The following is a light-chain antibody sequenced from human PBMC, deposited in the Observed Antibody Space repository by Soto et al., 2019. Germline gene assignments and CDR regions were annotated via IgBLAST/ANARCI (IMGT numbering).Light chain of an antibody. CDR1: QSVSSN. J-gene: IGKJ5*01. CDR3: QQYNNWPII. V-gene: IGKV3-15*01. CDR2: RAS. Sequence: TQSPATLSVSPGERAALSCRASQSVSSNLAWYQQKPGQAPRLLIYRASTRATGIPARFSGSGSGTEFTLTISSLQSEDFALYYCQQYNNWPIIFGQGTRLEIK.